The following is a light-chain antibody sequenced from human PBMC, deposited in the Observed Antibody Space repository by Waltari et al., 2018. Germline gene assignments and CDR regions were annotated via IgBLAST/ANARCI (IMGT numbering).Light chain of an antibody. CDR3: SSDAVSNNFYD. Sequence: QSALTQPPSASGSPGQSVTISCTGTGSRCPGPWYQQLPGKAPKLLIYEASKRPSGVPDRFSGSKSGNTASLTVSGLQAEDEGDYYCSSDAVSNNFYDFGSGTKVTVL. J-gene: IGLJ1*01. V-gene: IGLV2-8*01. CDR1: GSRCP. CDR2: EAS.